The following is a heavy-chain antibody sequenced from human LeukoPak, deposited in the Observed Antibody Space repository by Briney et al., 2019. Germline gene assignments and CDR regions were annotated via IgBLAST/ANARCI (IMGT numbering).Heavy chain of an antibody. CDR1: GGSISSHY. CDR3: ARTVNWFDP. Sequence: PSQTLSLTCPVSGGSISSHYWSWIRQPPGKGLEWIGYIYSSGTTNYNPSLKSRVTISVDTSKNQFSLKLDSVTAADTAVYYCARTVNWFDPWGQGTLVTVSS. J-gene: IGHJ5*02. V-gene: IGHV4-59*11. D-gene: IGHD4-17*01. CDR2: IYSSGTT.